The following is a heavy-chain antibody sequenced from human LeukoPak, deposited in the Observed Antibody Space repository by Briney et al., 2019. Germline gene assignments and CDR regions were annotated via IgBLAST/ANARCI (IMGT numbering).Heavy chain of an antibody. Sequence: GGSLRLSCAASGFSFSSYSMSWVRQAPGKGLEWVSAISGSGANTYYADSVKGRFTISRDNSKNTLYLQMNSLRAVDTAVYYCAKDAPRLDQYSGSYYWGQGTLVTVSS. V-gene: IGHV3-23*01. CDR3: AKDAPRLDQYSGSYY. D-gene: IGHD1-26*01. CDR1: GFSFSSYS. CDR2: ISGSGANT. J-gene: IGHJ4*02.